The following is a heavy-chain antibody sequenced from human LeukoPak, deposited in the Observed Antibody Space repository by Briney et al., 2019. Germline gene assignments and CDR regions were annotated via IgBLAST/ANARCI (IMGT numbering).Heavy chain of an antibody. V-gene: IGHV3-64*01. CDR3: ARGKSAYCSSDTCHYYYMDV. CDR2: INKKGDST. Sequence: GGSLRLSCAASGFTLSSYAMHWVRQAPGKGLEYVSAINKKGDSTYYANSVRGRFTSSRDNSKNTLYLQMGSLTAEDMAVYYCARGKSAYCSSDTCHYYYMDVWGKGTTVTVSS. J-gene: IGHJ6*03. CDR1: GFTLSSYA. D-gene: IGHD2-2*01.